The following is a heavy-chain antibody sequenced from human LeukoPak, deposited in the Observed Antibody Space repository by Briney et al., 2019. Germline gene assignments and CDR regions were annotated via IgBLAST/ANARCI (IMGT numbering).Heavy chain of an antibody. V-gene: IGHV3-23*01. Sequence: PGGSLRLSCAASGFTFSSYAMSWVRQAPGKGLEWVSAISGSGGSTYYADSVKGRFTISRDNSKNTLYLQMNSLRAEDTAVYYCAKIICSGGSCYWDYYYGMDVWGQGTTVTVSS. CDR3: AKIICSGGSCYWDYYYGMDV. D-gene: IGHD2-15*01. CDR1: GFTFSSYA. CDR2: ISGSGGST. J-gene: IGHJ6*02.